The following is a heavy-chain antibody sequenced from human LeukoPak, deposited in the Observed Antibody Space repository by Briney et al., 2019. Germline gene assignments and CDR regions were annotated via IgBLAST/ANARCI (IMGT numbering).Heavy chain of an antibody. CDR1: GYTFTGYY. D-gene: IGHD3-3*01. Sequence: ASVKVSCKASGYTFTGYYMHWVRQAPGQGLEWMGWINPNSGGTNYAQKFQGRVTMTRDTSISTAYMELSRLRSDDTAVYYCARDAIFVVLANNWFDPWGQGTLVTVSS. J-gene: IGHJ5*02. CDR2: INPNSGGT. CDR3: ARDAIFVVLANNWFDP. V-gene: IGHV1-2*02.